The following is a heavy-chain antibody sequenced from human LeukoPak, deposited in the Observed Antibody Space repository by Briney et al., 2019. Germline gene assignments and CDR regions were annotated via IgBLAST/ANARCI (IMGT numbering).Heavy chain of an antibody. CDR2: IYFSGNT. J-gene: IGHJ4*02. Sequence: SETLSLTCTVSGGSISSSSNYWGWIRQPPGRGLEWIGSIYFSGNTYYNPSLRRRVTISVDTSKNQFSLKLSSVTAADTAVYYCAREYYYDSSGYDYWGQGTLVTVSS. CDR1: GGSISSSSNY. CDR3: AREYYYDSSGYDY. V-gene: IGHV4-39*07. D-gene: IGHD3-22*01.